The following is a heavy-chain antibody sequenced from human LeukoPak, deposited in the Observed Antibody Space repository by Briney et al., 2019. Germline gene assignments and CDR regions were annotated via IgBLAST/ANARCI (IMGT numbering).Heavy chain of an antibody. CDR3: ARGRTYFDSSGYYGENYVDF. V-gene: IGHV4-38-2*01. CDR2: NYRSVTT. Sequence: ASETLSLTCAISGYSIRDDFYWVWIRQPPGRGLEWVGTNYRSVTTRFNPSLKSRVTMSVDTSKNQLSLKVNSVIAADTAVYYCARGRTYFDSSGYYGENYVDFWGQGTLVTASS. D-gene: IGHD3-22*01. J-gene: IGHJ4*02. CDR1: GYSIRDDFY.